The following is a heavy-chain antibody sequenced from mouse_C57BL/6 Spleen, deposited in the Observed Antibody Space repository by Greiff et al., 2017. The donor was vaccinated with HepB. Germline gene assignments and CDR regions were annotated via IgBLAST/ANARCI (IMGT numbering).Heavy chain of an antibody. V-gene: IGHV1-81*01. CDR2: IYPRSGNT. J-gene: IGHJ2*01. D-gene: IGHD1-1*01. Sequence: VQLQQSGAELARPGASVKLSCKASGYTFTSYGISWVKQRTGQGLEWIGEIYPRSGNTYYNEKFKGKATLTADKSSSTAYMELCSLTSEDSAVYFCARIITTVVDPYYFDYWGQGTTLTVSS. CDR3: ARIITTVVDPYYFDY. CDR1: GYTFTSYG.